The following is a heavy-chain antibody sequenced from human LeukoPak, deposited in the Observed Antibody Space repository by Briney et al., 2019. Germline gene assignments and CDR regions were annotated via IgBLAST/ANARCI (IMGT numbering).Heavy chain of an antibody. CDR3: ARVGDGLNDAFDI. CDR1: GYTFTGYY. Sequence: ASVKVSCKASGYTFTGYYMNWVRQAPGQGLEWLGRINPNTGGTNYAQNFQGRVTMTRDTSISTAYVELSRLSTDDTAVYYCARVGDGLNDAFDIWGQGTMVTVSS. CDR2: INPNTGGT. D-gene: IGHD5-24*01. J-gene: IGHJ3*02. V-gene: IGHV1-2*06.